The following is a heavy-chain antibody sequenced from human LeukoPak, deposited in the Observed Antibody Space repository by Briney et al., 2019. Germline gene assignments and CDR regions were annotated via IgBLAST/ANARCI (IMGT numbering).Heavy chain of an antibody. CDR3: ATGSMTTRYYYYFHMDV. D-gene: IGHD4-11*01. Sequence: SETLSLTRTVSGGSINSTRYYWGWIRQPPGKGLEWIGSIYYSGDTHYNPSLRSRVTISVDTFKNQFSLRMHSMTAADTSFYYCATGSMTTRYYYYFHMDVWGTGTTVTVSS. V-gene: IGHV4-39*01. J-gene: IGHJ6*03. CDR1: GGSINSTRYY. CDR2: IYYSGDT.